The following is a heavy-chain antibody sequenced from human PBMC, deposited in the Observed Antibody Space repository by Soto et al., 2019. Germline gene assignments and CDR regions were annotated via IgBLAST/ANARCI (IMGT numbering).Heavy chain of an antibody. J-gene: IGHJ6*02. CDR1: GYTFTSYC. Sequence: ASVKVSCKGSGYTFTSYCISWVLEAPGQGLEWMGWISAYNGNTNYAQKLQGRVTMTTDTSTSTAYMELRSLRSDDTAVYYCARVDSSSWYGVTTYYYYGMDVWGQGTTVTVSS. D-gene: IGHD6-13*01. CDR3: ARVDSSSWYGVTTYYYYGMDV. V-gene: IGHV1-18*01. CDR2: ISAYNGNT.